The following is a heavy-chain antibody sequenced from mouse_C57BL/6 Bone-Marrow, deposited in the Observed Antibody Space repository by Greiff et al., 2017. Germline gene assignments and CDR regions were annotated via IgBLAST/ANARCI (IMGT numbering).Heavy chain of an antibody. V-gene: IGHV5-9-1*02. CDR3: TRDTGPYYSNYERFAY. CDR1: GFTFSSYA. J-gene: IGHJ3*01. CDR2: ISSGGDYI. Sequence: DVQLQESGEGLVKPGGSLKLSCAASGFTFSSYAMSWVRQTPEKRLEWVAYISSGGDYIYYADTVKGRFTISRDNARNTLYLQMSSLKSEDTAMYYCTRDTGPYYSNYERFAYWGQGTLVTVSA. D-gene: IGHD2-5*01.